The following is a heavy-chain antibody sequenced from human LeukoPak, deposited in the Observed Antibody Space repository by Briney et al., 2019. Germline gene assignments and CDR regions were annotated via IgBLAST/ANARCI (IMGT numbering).Heavy chain of an antibody. Sequence: GASVKVSCKASGGTFNSYYMNWVRQAPGQGLEWMGGINPIFGTTNYAQKFQGRVTITADESTSTAYMELSSLRSEDTAVYYCARESPVYSSAGAFFDYWGQGTLVTVSS. CDR2: INPIFGTT. J-gene: IGHJ4*02. CDR3: ARESPVYSSAGAFFDY. V-gene: IGHV1-69*13. CDR1: GGTFNSYY. D-gene: IGHD6-25*01.